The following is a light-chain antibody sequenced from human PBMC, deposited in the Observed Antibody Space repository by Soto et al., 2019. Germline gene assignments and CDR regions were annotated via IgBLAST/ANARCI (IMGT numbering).Light chain of an antibody. V-gene: IGLV2-14*01. CDR1: SSDVGGHNY. CDR3: SSYTSSSTLYV. Sequence: QSALTQPASVSGSPGQSITISCTGTSSDVGGHNYVSWYQQHPGKVPKLMIFEVSYRSSGVSNRFSGSKSGNTASLTISGLQTEDEADYYCSSYTSSSTLYVFGTGTKLTVL. J-gene: IGLJ1*01. CDR2: EVS.